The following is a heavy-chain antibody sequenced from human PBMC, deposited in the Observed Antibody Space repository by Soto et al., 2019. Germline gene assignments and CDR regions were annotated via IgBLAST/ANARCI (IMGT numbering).Heavy chain of an antibody. CDR2: INPSGGST. Sequence: ASVKVSCKASGYTFTSYYMHWVRRAPGQGLEWMGIINPSGGSTSYAQKFQGRVTMTRDTSTSTVYMELSSLRSEDMAVYYCARDKLGDGYNFYYFDYWGQGTLVTVSS. V-gene: IGHV1-46*01. CDR1: GYTFTSYY. CDR3: ARDKLGDGYNFYYFDY. D-gene: IGHD5-12*01. J-gene: IGHJ4*02.